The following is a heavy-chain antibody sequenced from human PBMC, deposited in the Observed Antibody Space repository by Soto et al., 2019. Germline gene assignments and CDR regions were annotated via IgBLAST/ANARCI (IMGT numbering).Heavy chain of an antibody. Sequence: QVQLVESGGGVVQPGRSLRLSCAASGFTFSSYAMHWVRQAPGKGLEWVAVISYDGSNKYYADSVKGRFTISRDNSKNTLYLQMNRLRAEDTAVYYCARFKGCSGGSCYSYFDYWGQGTLVTVSS. D-gene: IGHD2-15*01. CDR1: GFTFSSYA. CDR3: ARFKGCSGGSCYSYFDY. CDR2: ISYDGSNK. V-gene: IGHV3-30-3*01. J-gene: IGHJ4*02.